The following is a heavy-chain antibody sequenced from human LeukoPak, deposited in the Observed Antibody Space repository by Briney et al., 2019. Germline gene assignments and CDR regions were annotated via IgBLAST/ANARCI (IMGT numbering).Heavy chain of an antibody. CDR1: GFTFRSHA. J-gene: IGHJ4*02. CDR2: ISYDGNIK. CDR3: ARDQSGAYSADY. V-gene: IGHV3-30-3*01. D-gene: IGHD1-26*01. Sequence: TGGALRLSCAASGFTFRSHAMHWVRQPPGKGLDWVAFISYDGNIKYYADSVKGRFTISRDNSKNTLYLQMNSLRSEDTGVFYCARDQSGAYSADYWGQGTLVTVSS.